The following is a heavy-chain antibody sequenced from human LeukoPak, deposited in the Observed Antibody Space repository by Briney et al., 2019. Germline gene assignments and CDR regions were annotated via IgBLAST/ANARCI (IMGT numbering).Heavy chain of an antibody. D-gene: IGHD3-10*01. Sequence: GGSLRLSCLATGFTFSTDGMNWVRQAPGKGLEWVSSISSSSSYIYYADSVKGRFTISRDNAKNSLYLQMNSLRAEDTAVYYCAKSSGGFGVLNLVRYHYMDVWGKGTTVTISS. J-gene: IGHJ6*03. CDR3: AKSSGGFGVLNLVRYHYMDV. CDR2: ISSSSSYI. V-gene: IGHV3-21*01. CDR1: GFTFSTDG.